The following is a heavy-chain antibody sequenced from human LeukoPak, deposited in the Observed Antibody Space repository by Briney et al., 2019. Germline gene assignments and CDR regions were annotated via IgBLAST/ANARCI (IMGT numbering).Heavy chain of an antibody. CDR2: ISSRSSDI. D-gene: IGHD3-9*01. CDR3: ARALYYDILTGYQTHTYYLDY. J-gene: IGHJ4*01. V-gene: IGHV3-21*03. Sequence: GGSLRLSCSASGVTFSGYTMNWVRQAPGKGLEWVSSISSRSSDIYYADSVKGRFTSSRDNAKNSLYLQMNSLRAEDTAVYYCARALYYDILTGYQTHTYYLDYWGLGTLVTVSS. CDR1: GVTFSGYT.